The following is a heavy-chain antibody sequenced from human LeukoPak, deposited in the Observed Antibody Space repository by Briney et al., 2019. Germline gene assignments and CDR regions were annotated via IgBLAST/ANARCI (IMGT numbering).Heavy chain of an antibody. CDR1: GFTFSRYW. J-gene: IGHJ3*02. D-gene: IGHD6-13*01. Sequence: PGGSLRLSCAASGFTFSRYWMYCVRQAPGTGLVWVSRISSDGSATTYADSVKGRFIISRDNAKNTLYLQMNSLRAEDTAVYYCARASLIAAVGTTRAFDIWGQGTMVTVSS. CDR3: ARASLIAAVGTTRAFDI. V-gene: IGHV3-74*01. CDR2: ISSDGSAT.